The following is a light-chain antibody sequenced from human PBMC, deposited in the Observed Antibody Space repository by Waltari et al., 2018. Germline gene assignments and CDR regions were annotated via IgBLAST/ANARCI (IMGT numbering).Light chain of an antibody. CDR2: WAS. CDR3: QQCYSTPYT. CDR1: QSVLSSSNNKNF. J-gene: IGKJ2*01. V-gene: IGKV4-1*01. Sequence: DIVMTQSPDSLTVSLGERATVNCKSSQSVLSSSNNKNFLAWYQQKPGQPPKLLIYWASTRGSGVPDRFSGSGSGTDFTLTISSLQAADVAVYYCQQCYSTPYTFGQGTKLEIK.